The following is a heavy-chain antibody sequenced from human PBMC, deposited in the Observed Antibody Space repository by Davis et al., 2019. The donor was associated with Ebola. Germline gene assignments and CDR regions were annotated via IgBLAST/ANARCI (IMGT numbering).Heavy chain of an antibody. J-gene: IGHJ4*02. D-gene: IGHD6-19*01. Sequence: GESLKISCAASGFTFSTFDMFWVRQTPGKGLEWVAFIRFDGSEKYYADSVKGRFTISRDNSKNTLSLQMNSLRAEDTAVYYCAKGDNSGWYGFDYWGQGTLVTVSS. CDR3: AKGDNSGWYGFDY. CDR1: GFTFSTFD. CDR2: IRFDGSEK. V-gene: IGHV3-30*02.